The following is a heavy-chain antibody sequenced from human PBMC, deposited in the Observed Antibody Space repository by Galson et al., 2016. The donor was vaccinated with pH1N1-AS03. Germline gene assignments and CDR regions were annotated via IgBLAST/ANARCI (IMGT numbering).Heavy chain of an antibody. V-gene: IGHV4-4*09. CDR2: IQTTGNT. J-gene: IGHJ2*01. D-gene: IGHD3-3*01. CDR3: ARDPPLEIGWYFDL. Sequence: QVQLQESGPGLVKPSETLSLTCTVSGDSTFDYYWNWIRQPPGKGLEWIGYIQTTGNTKYNPSLTSRVTMSIDTSKNQFSLHLMSVTAADTALYYCARDPPLEIGWYFDLWGRGTLVTVSS. CDR1: GDSTFDYY.